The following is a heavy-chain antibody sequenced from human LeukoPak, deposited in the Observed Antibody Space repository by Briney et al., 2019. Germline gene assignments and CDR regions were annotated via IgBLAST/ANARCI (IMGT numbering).Heavy chain of an antibody. CDR3: AKDGELHDFWSVYYKKYYYYMDV. V-gene: IGHV3-30-3*01. Sequence: GGSLRLSRAASGFTSSSYAMHWVRQAPGKGLEWVAVISCDGSNKYYADSVKGRFTISRDNPKNTLYLQMNSLRAEDTAVYYCAKDGELHDFWSVYYKKYYYYMDVWGKGTTVTVSS. CDR2: ISCDGSNK. J-gene: IGHJ6*03. CDR1: GFTSSSYA. D-gene: IGHD3-3*01.